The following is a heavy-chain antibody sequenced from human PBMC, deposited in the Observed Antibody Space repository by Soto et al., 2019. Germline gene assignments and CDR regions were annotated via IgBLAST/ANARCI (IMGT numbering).Heavy chain of an antibody. CDR2: ISYSGNT. J-gene: IGHJ4*02. Sequence: QVQLQESGPGLVKPSQTLSLTCTVSGGSISSDDYYWSWIRQPPGKGLEWIGYISYSGNTYYNPSVQNPVALSVDTSKNKFPLKLISVTATDTAVYYCARASTVTTAARFDSWGQGARVTVSS. CDR1: GGSISSDDYY. D-gene: IGHD4-17*01. V-gene: IGHV4-30-4*01. CDR3: ARASTVTTAARFDS.